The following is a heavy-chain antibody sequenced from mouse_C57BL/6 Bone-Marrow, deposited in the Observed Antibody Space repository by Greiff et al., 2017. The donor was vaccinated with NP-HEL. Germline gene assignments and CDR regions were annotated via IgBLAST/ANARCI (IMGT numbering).Heavy chain of an antibody. Sequence: EVMLVESGGGLVKPGGSLKLSFAASGFTFSSYAMSWVRQTPEKRLEWVATISDGGSYTYYPDNVKGRFTISRDNAKNNLYLQMSHLKSEDTAMYYCARLYYDYAWFAYWGQGTLVTVSA. D-gene: IGHD2-4*01. J-gene: IGHJ3*01. CDR1: GFTFSSYA. V-gene: IGHV5-4*03. CDR3: ARLYYDYAWFAY. CDR2: ISDGGSYT.